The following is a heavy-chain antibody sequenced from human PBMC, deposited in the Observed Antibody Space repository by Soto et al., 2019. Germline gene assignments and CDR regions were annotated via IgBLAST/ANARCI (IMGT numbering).Heavy chain of an antibody. D-gene: IGHD4-4*01. J-gene: IGHJ4*02. Sequence: ASVKVSCKASGYTFTSYGISWVRQAPGQGLEWMGWISAYNGNTNYAQKLQGRVTMTTDTSTSTAYMELRSLRSDDTAVYYCARDLSIRVTNSLPTVCSYWGQGTLVTVSS. CDR3: ARDLSIRVTNSLPTVCSY. CDR1: GYTFTSYG. V-gene: IGHV1-18*01. CDR2: ISAYNGNT.